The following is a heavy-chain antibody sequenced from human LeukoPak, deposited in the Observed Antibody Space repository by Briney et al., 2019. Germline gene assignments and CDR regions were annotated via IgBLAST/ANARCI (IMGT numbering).Heavy chain of an antibody. CDR2: ISSSGSTI. CDR3: ARDSPILGDYVGDAFDI. CDR1: GFTFSSYE. V-gene: IGHV3-48*03. D-gene: IGHD4-17*01. Sequence: GGSLRLSCAASGFTFSSYEMNWVRQAPGKGLEWVSYISSSGSTIYYADSVKGRFTISRDNAKNSLYLQMNSLRAEDTAVYYCARDSPILGDYVGDAFDIWGQGTMVTVSS. J-gene: IGHJ3*02.